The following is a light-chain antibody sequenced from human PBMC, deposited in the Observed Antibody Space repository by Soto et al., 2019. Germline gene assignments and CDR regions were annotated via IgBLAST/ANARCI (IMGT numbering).Light chain of an antibody. J-gene: IGLJ3*02. CDR2: DVR. V-gene: IGLV2-11*01. CDR1: TSDVGSYNY. Sequence: QSVLTQPRSVSGSPGQSVSISCTGTTSDVGSYNYVSWYQQHPGKAPRLMIYDVRKRPSGVPDRFSGSKSGNTASLTISGLRAEDEADYYCCSYAGRYVWVFGGGTKLTVL. CDR3: CSYAGRYVWV.